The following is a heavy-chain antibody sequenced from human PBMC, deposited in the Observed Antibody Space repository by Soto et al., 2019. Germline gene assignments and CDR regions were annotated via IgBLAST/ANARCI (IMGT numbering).Heavy chain of an antibody. V-gene: IGHV3-23*01. Sequence: DVQLLESGGGLVQPEGSLRLSCAASGFNFSSYAMGWVRQGPGKGLEWVAVVSIGGSTHYADSVRGRFTISRDNSKNTMVLHMNSLTAEDTAVYFFAMGRGARGHFDYWGQGALVTVSS. CDR1: GFNFSSYA. CDR2: VSIGGST. CDR3: AMGRGARGHFDY. D-gene: IGHD3-10*01. J-gene: IGHJ4*02.